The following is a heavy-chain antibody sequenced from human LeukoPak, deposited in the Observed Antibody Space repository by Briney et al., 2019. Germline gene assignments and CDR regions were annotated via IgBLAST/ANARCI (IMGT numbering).Heavy chain of an antibody. CDR1: GFTFSSYG. Sequence: GGTLRLSCEASGFTFSSYGMSWVRQAPGKGLEWVSAISGSGGSTYYADSVKGRFTISRDNSKNTLYLQMNSLRAEDTAVYYCAKRGLVVTAMPAADAFDIWGQGTMVTVSS. CDR3: AKRGLVVTAMPAADAFDI. D-gene: IGHD2-21*02. V-gene: IGHV3-23*01. CDR2: ISGSGGST. J-gene: IGHJ3*02.